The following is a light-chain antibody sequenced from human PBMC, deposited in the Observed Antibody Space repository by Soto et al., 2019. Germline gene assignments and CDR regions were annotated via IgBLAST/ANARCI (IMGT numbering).Light chain of an antibody. V-gene: IGKV3-20*01. Sequence: EIVLPQSPGTLSLSPGERATLSCRASQSVSSSYLAWYQQKPGQAPRLLIYGASSRATGIPDRFSGSGSGTDFTLTISRLEPEDFAVYYCHQYGSSGTFGQGTKVEI. CDR3: HQYGSSGT. J-gene: IGKJ1*01. CDR2: GAS. CDR1: QSVSSSY.